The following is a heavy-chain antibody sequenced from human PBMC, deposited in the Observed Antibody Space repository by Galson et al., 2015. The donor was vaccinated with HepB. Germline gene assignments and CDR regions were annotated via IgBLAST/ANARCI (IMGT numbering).Heavy chain of an antibody. J-gene: IGHJ4*01. CDR1: GYTFSVYH. V-gene: IGHV1-2*02. D-gene: IGHD6-13*01. Sequence: SVKVSCKASGYTFSVYHIHWARQAPGQGLERMGWNNPNNGETNYVQKFQGRVTMTRDTSISTAYLELSGLTSDDTAVYFCARVRDYSSPDLGYWGQGTLVIVSS. CDR2: NNPNNGET. CDR3: ARVRDYSSPDLGY.